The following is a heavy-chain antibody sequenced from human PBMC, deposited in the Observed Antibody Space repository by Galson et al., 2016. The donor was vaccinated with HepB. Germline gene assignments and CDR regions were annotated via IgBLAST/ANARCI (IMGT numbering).Heavy chain of an antibody. CDR3: ARDQQHALVD. Sequence: QSGAEVKKPGAPVKVSCKASGYTFNSNGISWVRQAPGQGLEWMGWISAYSGNTNYAQKLQGRVTMTTDTSTSTAYMELRSLGSDDTAVYYCARDQQHALVDWGQGTLVTVSS. D-gene: IGHD6-13*01. J-gene: IGHJ4*02. V-gene: IGHV1-18*01. CDR2: ISAYSGNT. CDR1: GYTFNSNG.